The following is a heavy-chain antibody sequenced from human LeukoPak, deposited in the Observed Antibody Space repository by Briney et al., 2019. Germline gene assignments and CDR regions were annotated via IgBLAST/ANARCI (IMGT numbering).Heavy chain of an antibody. D-gene: IGHD3-3*01. V-gene: IGHV3-23*01. CDR2: ISASGSAT. Sequence: GGSLRLSCAASGFIFSNYGMNWVRQAPERGLEWVAAISASGSATSYADSVRGRFTISRDNSKSTTYLQMNSLRAEDTAVFYCAKDLYLRDFWNGYFDYWGQGIPVTVSS. CDR3: AKDLYLRDFWNGYFDY. J-gene: IGHJ4*02. CDR1: GFIFSNYG.